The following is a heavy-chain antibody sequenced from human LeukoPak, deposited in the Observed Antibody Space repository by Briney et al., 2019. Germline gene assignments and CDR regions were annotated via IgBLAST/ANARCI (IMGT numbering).Heavy chain of an antibody. J-gene: IGHJ3*02. CDR1: GFTVSSNY. Sequence: GGSLRLSCAASGFTVSSNYMSWVRQAPGKGLEWVSVIYSGGSTYYADSVEGRFTISRDNSKNTLYLQMNSLRAEDTALYYCAKGGSSGYDSNNAFDIWGQGTMVTVSS. V-gene: IGHV3-53*05. D-gene: IGHD3-22*01. CDR2: IYSGGST. CDR3: AKGGSSGYDSNNAFDI.